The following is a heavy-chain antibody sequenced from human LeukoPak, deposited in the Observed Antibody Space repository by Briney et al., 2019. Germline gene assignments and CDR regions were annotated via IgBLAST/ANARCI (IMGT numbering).Heavy chain of an antibody. J-gene: IGHJ4*02. D-gene: IGHD5-24*01. CDR2: IYYSGST. Sequence: SETLSLTCTVSGGSISSYYWSWIRQPPGKGLEWIGYIYYSGSTNYNPSLKSRVTISVDTSKNQFSLKLSSVTAADTAVYYCARGGRRDGYNYINWGQGTLVTVSS. CDR3: ARGGRRDGYNYIN. V-gene: IGHV4-59*01. CDR1: GGSISSYY.